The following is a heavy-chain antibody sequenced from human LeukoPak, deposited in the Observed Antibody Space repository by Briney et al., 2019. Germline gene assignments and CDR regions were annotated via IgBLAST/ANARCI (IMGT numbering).Heavy chain of an antibody. CDR1: GGSISNYY. J-gene: IGHJ2*01. CDR2: IYYSGST. Sequence: SETLSLTCTVSGGSISNYYGNWIRQPPGKGLEWIGNIYYSGSTNYNPSLKSRVTISVDPSKNQFSLKLSSLTAADTAVYYCARRGANSGSYSHFDLWGRGTLVTVSS. V-gene: IGHV4-59*01. D-gene: IGHD1-26*01. CDR3: ARRGANSGSYSHFDL.